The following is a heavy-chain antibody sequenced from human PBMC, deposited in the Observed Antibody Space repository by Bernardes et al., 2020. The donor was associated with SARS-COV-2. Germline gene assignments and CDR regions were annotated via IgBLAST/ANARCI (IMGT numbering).Heavy chain of an antibody. CDR2: FDPEDGET. Sequence: APPKAAWEVFGYTLTALSMHWVREEPGKGLEWMGGFDPEDGETIYAQKFQGRVTMTEDTSTDTAYMELSSLRSEDTAVYYCATAPVVGRNNWFDPWGQGTLVTVSS. J-gene: IGHJ5*02. CDR1: GYTLTALS. CDR3: ATAPVVGRNNWFDP. V-gene: IGHV1-24*01. D-gene: IGHD2-15*01.